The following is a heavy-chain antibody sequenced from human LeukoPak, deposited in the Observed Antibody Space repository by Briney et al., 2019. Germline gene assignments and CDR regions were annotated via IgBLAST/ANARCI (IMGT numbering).Heavy chain of an antibody. CDR3: ARSPRVLAYYYDSSGYYYPDY. V-gene: IGHV1-2*02. J-gene: IGHJ4*02. CDR2: INPNSGGT. Sequence: ASVKVSCKASGYTFTGYYMHWVRQAPGQGLEWMGWINPNSGGTNYAQKFQGRVTMTRDTSISTAYMELSRLRSDDTAVYYCARSPRVLAYYYDSSGYYYPDYWGQGTLVTVSS. CDR1: GYTFTGYY. D-gene: IGHD3-22*01.